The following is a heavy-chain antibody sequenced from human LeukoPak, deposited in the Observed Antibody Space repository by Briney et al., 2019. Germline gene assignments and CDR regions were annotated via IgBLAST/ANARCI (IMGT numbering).Heavy chain of an antibody. J-gene: IGHJ4*02. V-gene: IGHV4-34*01. CDR3: ARAHYGILTGYSFDY. CDR1: GGSFSGYY. Sequence: PSETLSLTCAVYGGSFSGYYWSWIRQPPGKGLEWIGEINHSGSTNYNPSLKSRVTISVDTSNNQFSLKLSSVTAADTAVYYCARAHYGILTGYSFDYWGQGTLVTVSS. CDR2: INHSGST. D-gene: IGHD3-9*01.